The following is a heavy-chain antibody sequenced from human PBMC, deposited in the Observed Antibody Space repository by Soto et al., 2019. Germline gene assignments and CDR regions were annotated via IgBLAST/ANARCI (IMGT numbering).Heavy chain of an antibody. CDR2: ISLYSDGT. V-gene: IGHV1-18*01. CDR3: ARVVPGAEAWFGP. D-gene: IGHD2-2*01. J-gene: IGHJ5*02. CDR1: GYTFSNYG. Sequence: QVQLVQSGGVVKRPGASVKVSCKTSGYTFSNYGITWVRQAPGQPLEWLGWISLYSDGTNYAQKFQGRVSMTTDTSTTTAYMELRSLRSDDTAVYYCARVVPGAEAWFGPWGQGTLVTVSS.